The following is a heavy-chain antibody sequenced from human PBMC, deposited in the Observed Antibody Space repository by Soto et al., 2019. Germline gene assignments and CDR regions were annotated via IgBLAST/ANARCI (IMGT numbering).Heavy chain of an antibody. CDR3: ARENRVAGIHY. Sequence: QVQLVQSGAEVKKPGSSVKVSCKASGGTFSSYTISWVRQAPGQGLEWMGRIIPILGIANYAQKFQGRVTITADKSTSTGYMELSSLRSEDTAVYYCARENRVAGIHYWGQGTLVTVSS. J-gene: IGHJ4*02. D-gene: IGHD6-19*01. CDR1: GGTFSSYT. V-gene: IGHV1-69*08. CDR2: IIPILGIA.